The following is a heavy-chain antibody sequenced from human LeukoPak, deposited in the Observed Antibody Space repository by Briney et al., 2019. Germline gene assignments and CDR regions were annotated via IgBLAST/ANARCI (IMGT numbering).Heavy chain of an antibody. V-gene: IGHV1-18*01. CDR1: GYSFTTLG. Sequence: ASVKVSCKASGYSFTTLGISWVRQAPGQGLEWMGWITAYNGKTDYAQKFQDRVTLTTDTSTNTAYMELKSLRSDDTAVYYCARGNGVTSGWFQDYYYYGLDVWGQGTTVTVSS. D-gene: IGHD6-19*01. CDR3: ARGNGVTSGWFQDYYYYGLDV. CDR2: ITAYNGKT. J-gene: IGHJ6*02.